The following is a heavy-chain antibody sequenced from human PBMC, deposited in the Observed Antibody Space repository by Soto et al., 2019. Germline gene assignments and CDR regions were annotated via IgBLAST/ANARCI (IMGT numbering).Heavy chain of an antibody. J-gene: IGHJ3*02. CDR3: TRVGAGDDAFDI. Sequence: EVPLVESGGGLVQPGGSLRLSCAASGLTLRSYDMHWVRQATGKGLEWVSGIGTGGDTYYSGSVKGRFTISRENARNSLYLQMNSLRAGDTAVYYCTRVGAGDDAFDIWGQGTMVTVSS. CDR1: GLTLRSYD. CDR2: IGTGGDT. V-gene: IGHV3-13*04. D-gene: IGHD1-26*01.